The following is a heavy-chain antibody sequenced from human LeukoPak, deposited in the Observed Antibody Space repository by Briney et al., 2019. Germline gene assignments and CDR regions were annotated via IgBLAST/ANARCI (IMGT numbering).Heavy chain of an antibody. D-gene: IGHD2-2*01. V-gene: IGHV4-38-2*01. CDR1: GYSISSGYY. CDR3: ASGYCSSTSRSAGMDV. CDR2: IYHSGST. Sequence: SETLSLTCAVSGYSISSGYYWGWIRQPPGKGLEWIGSIYHSGSTYYNPSLKSRVTISVDTSKNQFSLKLSSVTAADTAVYYCASGYCSSTSRSAGMDVWGKGTTVTVSS. J-gene: IGHJ6*04.